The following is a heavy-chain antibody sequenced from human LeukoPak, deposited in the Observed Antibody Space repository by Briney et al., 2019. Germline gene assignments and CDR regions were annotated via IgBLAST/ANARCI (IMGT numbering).Heavy chain of an antibody. Sequence: KPGGSLRLCCGASGFSFSTSAMNWVRQAPGKGLEWVSSISSGSTFIFYADSVKGRFTISRDNTNNSLHLQMDSLRAEDTAVYYCARGAGSLNFWGQGTLVTVSS. J-gene: IGHJ4*02. CDR2: ISSGSTFI. CDR3: ARGAGSLNF. CDR1: GFSFSTSA. V-gene: IGHV3-21*01. D-gene: IGHD2-15*01.